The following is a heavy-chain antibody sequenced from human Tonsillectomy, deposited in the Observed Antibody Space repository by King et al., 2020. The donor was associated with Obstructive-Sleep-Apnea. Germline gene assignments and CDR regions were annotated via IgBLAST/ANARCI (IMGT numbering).Heavy chain of an antibody. CDR3: ARSVSGYDTNFDY. J-gene: IGHJ4*02. V-gene: IGHV5-10-1*03. CDR1: GYTFTSYW. CDR2: IAPSNSQT. D-gene: IGHD5-12*01. Sequence: VQLVESGVEVKKPGESLRISCKGSGYTFTSYWITWVRQTPGKGLEWMGRIAPSNSQTNYSPSFQGHITFSADKAINTAYLQWSSLKASDTAVYYCARSVSGYDTNFDYWGQGTQVTV.